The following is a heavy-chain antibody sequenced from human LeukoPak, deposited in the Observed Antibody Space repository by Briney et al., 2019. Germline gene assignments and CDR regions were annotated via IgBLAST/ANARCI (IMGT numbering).Heavy chain of an antibody. CDR2: IYDSGST. V-gene: IGHV4-30-4*01. CDR1: GASIRSGDYY. D-gene: IGHD2-15*01. J-gene: IGHJ3*02. Sequence: PSQTLSLTCTVSGASIRSGDYYWSWIRQPPGKGLEWIGYIYDSGSTYYNPSLKSRITISVDTSENRFSLKLSSVTATDTAVYYCARDCGGGSCYGAFDIWGQGTMVTISS. CDR3: ARDCGGGSCYGAFDI.